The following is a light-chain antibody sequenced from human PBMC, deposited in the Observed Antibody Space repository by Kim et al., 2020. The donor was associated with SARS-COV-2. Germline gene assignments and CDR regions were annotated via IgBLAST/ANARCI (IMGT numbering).Light chain of an antibody. J-gene: IGLJ2*01. CDR2: DVS. CDR1: SSDVSGYTY. CDR3: SSYTSSSTPV. Sequence: GQANTISYTGTSSDVSGYTYVSWYQQHPGKAPKLMIYDVSNRPSGVSNRFSGSKSGNTASLTISGLQAEDEADYYCSSYTSSSTPVFGGGTQLTVL. V-gene: IGLV2-14*03.